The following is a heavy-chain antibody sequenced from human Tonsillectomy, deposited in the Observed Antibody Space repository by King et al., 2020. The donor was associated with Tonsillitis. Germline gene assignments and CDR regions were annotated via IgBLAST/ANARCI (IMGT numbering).Heavy chain of an antibody. V-gene: IGHV3-9*01. J-gene: IGHJ4*02. Sequence: QLVQSGGGLVQPGRSLRLSCAASGFTFDDYAMHWVRQALGKGLEWGSGISWNSGSIGYADSVKGRFTISRDNAKNSLYLQMNSLRAEDTALYYCATAGGWLDDCYYFDYWGQGTLVNVSS. CDR2: ISWNSGSI. CDR1: GFTFDDYA. CDR3: ATAGGWLDDCYYFDY. D-gene: IGHD6-19*01.